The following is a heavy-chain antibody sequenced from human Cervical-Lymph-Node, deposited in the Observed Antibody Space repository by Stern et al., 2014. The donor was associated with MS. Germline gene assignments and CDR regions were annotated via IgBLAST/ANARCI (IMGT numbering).Heavy chain of an antibody. Sequence: EVQLVESGGGLVKPGGSLRLYCAASGFTFSGTWMNWVRQAPGKGLEWVGRIKTTSDGGTTDYAAPVKGRFIISRDDSKNTLYLQMNSLKSEDTGIYYCTTVLSWGQGTLVTVSS. CDR2: IKTTSDGGTT. J-gene: IGHJ4*02. V-gene: IGHV3-15*01. CDR1: GFTFSGTW. CDR3: TTVLS.